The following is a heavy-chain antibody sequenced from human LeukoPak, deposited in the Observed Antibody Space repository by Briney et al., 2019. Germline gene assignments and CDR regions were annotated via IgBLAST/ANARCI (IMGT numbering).Heavy chain of an antibody. V-gene: IGHV3-23*01. CDR3: TRQRRDSSSGWYGNDY. CDR2: ISGSGGST. J-gene: IGHJ4*02. CDR1: GFTFSSYA. D-gene: IGHD6-19*01. Sequence: GGSLRLSCAASGFTFSSYAMSWVRQAPGKGLEWVSAISGSGGSTYYADSVKGRFTISRDDSKNTAYLQMNSLKTEDTAVYYCTRQRRDSSSGWYGNDYWGQGTLVTVSS.